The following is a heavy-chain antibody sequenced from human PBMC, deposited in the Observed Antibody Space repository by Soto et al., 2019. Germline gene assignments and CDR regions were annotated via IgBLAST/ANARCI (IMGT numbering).Heavy chain of an antibody. Sequence: EVQLVESGGGLVQPGGSLKLSCAASGFTFSGSAVHWVRQACGKGLEWVGRIRSKANNYATAYTAAVKGRFTISRDDSKNTAYLQMNSLETEDTAVYYCSRYSGHWGQGTLVTVSS. J-gene: IGHJ4*02. D-gene: IGHD1-26*01. CDR1: GFTFSGSA. CDR2: IRSKANNYAT. V-gene: IGHV3-73*02. CDR3: SRYSGH.